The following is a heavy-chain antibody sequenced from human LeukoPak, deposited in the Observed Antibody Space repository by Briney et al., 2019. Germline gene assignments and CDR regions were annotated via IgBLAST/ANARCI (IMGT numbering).Heavy chain of an antibody. J-gene: IGHJ4*02. V-gene: IGHV3-53*01. CDR1: GFTVSRNY. Sequence: GGSLRLSCAASGFTVSRNYMSWVRQAPGKGLEWVSVIYSGGSTYYADSVKGRFTISRDNSKNTLYLQMNSLRAEDTAVYYCARAWGLGYCSGGSCYTDPYYFDYWGQGTLVTVSS. D-gene: IGHD2-15*01. CDR2: IYSGGST. CDR3: ARAWGLGYCSGGSCYTDPYYFDY.